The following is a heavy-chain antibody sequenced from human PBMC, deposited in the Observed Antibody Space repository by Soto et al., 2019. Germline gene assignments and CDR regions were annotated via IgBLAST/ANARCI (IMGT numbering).Heavy chain of an antibody. CDR3: ARAEGDYYDSSGYLYYFDY. J-gene: IGHJ4*02. V-gene: IGHV1-18*01. CDR2: ISAYNGNT. D-gene: IGHD3-22*01. CDR1: GYTFTSYG. Sequence: QVQLVQSGAEVKKPGASVKVSCKASGYTFTSYGISWVRQAPGQGLEWMGWISAYNGNTNYAQKLQGRVTMTTDTSTSTAYMELRSLRSADTAVYYCARAEGDYYDSSGYLYYFDYWGQGTLVTVSS.